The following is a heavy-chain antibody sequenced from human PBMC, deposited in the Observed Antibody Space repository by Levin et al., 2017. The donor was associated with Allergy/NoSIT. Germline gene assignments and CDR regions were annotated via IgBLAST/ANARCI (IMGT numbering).Heavy chain of an antibody. CDR3: ARPSYGDYQWLTDAFDI. J-gene: IGHJ3*02. D-gene: IGHD4-17*01. CDR1: GFTFSSYW. V-gene: IGHV3-7*01. CDR2: IKQDGSEK. Sequence: GGSLRLSCAASGFTFSSYWMSWVRQAPGKGLEWVANIKQDGSEKYYVDSVKGRFTISRDNAKNSLYLQMNSLRAEDTAVYYCARPSYGDYQWLTDAFDIWGQGTMVTVSS.